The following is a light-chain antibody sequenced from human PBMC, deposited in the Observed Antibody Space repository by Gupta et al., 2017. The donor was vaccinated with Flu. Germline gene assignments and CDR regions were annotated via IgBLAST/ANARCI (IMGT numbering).Light chain of an antibody. CDR3: QQYGSAPRA. Sequence: DIVLTQSPGTLSLSPGERATLSCRASQSVSSSYLAWYQQKPDQTPRLLIYGASIRATGIPDRFSGSGSGTDFTLTISRLEPEDFAVYYCQQYGSAPRALGQGTKREIK. CDR1: QSVSSSY. CDR2: GAS. J-gene: IGKJ2*01. V-gene: IGKV3-20*01.